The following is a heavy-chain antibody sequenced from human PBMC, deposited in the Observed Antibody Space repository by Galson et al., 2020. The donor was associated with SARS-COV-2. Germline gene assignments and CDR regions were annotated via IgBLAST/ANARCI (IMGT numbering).Heavy chain of an antibody. D-gene: IGHD3-10*01. J-gene: IGHJ4*02. Sequence: SGPTLVKPTQTLTLTCTFSGFSLSSSGMCVSWIRQPPGKALEWLARIDWDGAKYYSTSLKTRLTISKDTSKNQVVLTMTNMDPVDTATYYCARIRPLVRGGECYYFDYWGRGTLVTVSS. CDR2: IDWDGAK. CDR1: GFSLSSSGMC. V-gene: IGHV2-70*11. CDR3: ARIRPLVRGGECYYFDY.